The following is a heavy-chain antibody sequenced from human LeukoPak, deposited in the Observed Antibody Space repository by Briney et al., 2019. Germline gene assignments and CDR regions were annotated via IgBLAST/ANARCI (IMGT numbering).Heavy chain of an antibody. CDR2: INPSGDGT. D-gene: IGHD1-14*01. CDR1: GHTFTTYY. J-gene: IGHJ5*02. Sequence: ASVKVSCKASGHTFTTYYVHLVRQAPGQGLEWMGVINPSGDGTNYPQRFQGRVTLTRDTSTSTVYMELTSLRSEDTAMYYCAKETPNTGWFDPWGQGTLVTFSS. V-gene: IGHV1-46*01. CDR3: AKETPNTGWFDP.